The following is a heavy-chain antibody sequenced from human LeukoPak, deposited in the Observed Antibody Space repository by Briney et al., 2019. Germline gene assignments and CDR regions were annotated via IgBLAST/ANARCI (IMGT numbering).Heavy chain of an antibody. J-gene: IGHJ5*02. CDR2: IKQDGSEK. D-gene: IGHD3-10*01. Sequence: GGSLRLSCAASGFTFSSYWMSWVRQAPGKGLEWVANIKQDGSEKYYVDSVKGRFTISRDNAKNSLYLQMNSLRAEDTAVYYCARESITMVRGVIIDWFDPWGQGTLVTVSS. CDR1: GFTFSSYW. CDR3: ARESITMVRGVIIDWFDP. V-gene: IGHV3-7*01.